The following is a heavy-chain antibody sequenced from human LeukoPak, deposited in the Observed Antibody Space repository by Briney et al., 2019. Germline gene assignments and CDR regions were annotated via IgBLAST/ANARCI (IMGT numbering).Heavy chain of an antibody. V-gene: IGHV1-18*01. CDR3: ASLGFSVVPAAMSYYYYYIDV. CDR1: GYTFASYG. Sequence: ASVKVSCKASGYTFASYGISWVRQAPGQGLEWVGWISAYNGDTRYAQHLQGRVTLTTDTSTGTAYMELSSLRSEDTAVYYCASLGFSVVPAAMSYYYYYIDVWGKGTTVTVSS. D-gene: IGHD2-2*01. J-gene: IGHJ6*03. CDR2: ISAYNGDT.